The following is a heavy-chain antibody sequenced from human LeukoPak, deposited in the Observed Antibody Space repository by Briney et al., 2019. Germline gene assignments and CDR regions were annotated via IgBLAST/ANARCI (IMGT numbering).Heavy chain of an antibody. CDR3: AGDSTGYGYEEWN. D-gene: IGHD5-18*01. CDR2: IKQDGSEK. CDR1: GFTFSRFW. V-gene: IGHV3-7*01. Sequence: PGGSLRLSCAASGFTFSRFWMSWVRQAPGKGLEWVANIKQDGSEKYYVDSVKGRFTISRDNAKNSLYLQMNSLRAEDTALYYCAGDSTGYGYEEWNWGQGTLVTVSS. J-gene: IGHJ4*02.